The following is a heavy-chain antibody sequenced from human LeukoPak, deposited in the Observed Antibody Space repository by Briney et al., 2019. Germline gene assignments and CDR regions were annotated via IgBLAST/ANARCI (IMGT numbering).Heavy chain of an antibody. CDR2: IYHDGRT. J-gene: IGHJ6*03. V-gene: IGHV4-30-2*01. D-gene: IGHD3-3*01. CDR3: ARAGFTIFGEVTEYYYYYMDV. CDR1: SGSISSGSYY. Sequence: TLSLTCTVSSGSISSGSYYWSWLRQPPGKGLEWIGYIYHDGRTYYTPSLKSRLTISLDRSKNQFSLNLSSVTAAGTAVYFCARAGFTIFGEVTEYYYYYMDVWGRGTTVTVSS.